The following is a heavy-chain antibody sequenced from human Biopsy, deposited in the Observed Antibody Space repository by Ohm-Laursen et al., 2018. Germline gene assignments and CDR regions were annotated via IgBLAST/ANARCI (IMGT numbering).Heavy chain of an antibody. Sequence: SHTLSLTCTVSGGSFTGHYWTRIRQPPGKGLEWIGHISHTGYTSYKSSLKSRVTISLDTSRKHFLLRLTSLAAADTALYYCARGSNEYGGLYFPHWGQGTLVTVSS. CDR2: ISHTGYT. V-gene: IGHV4-59*11. CDR1: GGSFTGHY. D-gene: IGHD4-23*01. CDR3: ARGSNEYGGLYFPH. J-gene: IGHJ1*01.